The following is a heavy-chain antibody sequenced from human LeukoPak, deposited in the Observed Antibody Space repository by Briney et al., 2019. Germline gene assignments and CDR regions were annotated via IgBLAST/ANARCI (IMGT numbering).Heavy chain of an antibody. CDR1: GYTFTSYD. CDR3: ARAPRGVPHDAFDV. CDR2: MNPNSGNT. J-gene: IGHJ3*01. V-gene: IGHV1-8*01. D-gene: IGHD3-10*01. Sequence: GSVKVSCKASGYTFTSYDINWVRQATGQGLEWMGWMNPNSGNTGYAQKFQGRVTMTRNTSISTAYMELSSLRSEDTAVYYCARAPRGVPHDAFDVWGQGTMVTVSS.